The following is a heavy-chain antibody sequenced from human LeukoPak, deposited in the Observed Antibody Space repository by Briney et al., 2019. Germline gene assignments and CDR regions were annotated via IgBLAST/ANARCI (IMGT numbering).Heavy chain of an antibody. CDR3: AREPVVPAAHFDY. Sequence: ASVKVSCKASGYTFTGYYMHWVRQAPGQGLEWMGRINPNSGGTNYAQKFQGRVTMTRDTSISTAYMELSRLRSDDTAVYYCAREPVVPAAHFDYWGQGTLVTVSS. CDR1: GYTFTGYY. V-gene: IGHV1-2*06. J-gene: IGHJ4*02. D-gene: IGHD2-2*01. CDR2: INPNSGGT.